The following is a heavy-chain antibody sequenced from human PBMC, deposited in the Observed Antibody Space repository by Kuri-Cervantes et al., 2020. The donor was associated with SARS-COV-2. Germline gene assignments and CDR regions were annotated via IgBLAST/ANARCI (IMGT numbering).Heavy chain of an antibody. D-gene: IGHD3-3*01. CDR3: ARGRVLPSITIFGVVHHDAFDI. CDR1: GYTFTSYY. CDR2: INPSGGST. V-gene: IGHV1-46*01. Sequence: ASVKVSCKASGYTFTSYYMHWVRQAPGQGLEWMGIINPSGGSTSYAQKFQGRVTMTRDTSTSTVYMELSILRSEDTAVYYCARGRVLPSITIFGVVHHDAFDIWGQGTMVTVSS. J-gene: IGHJ3*02.